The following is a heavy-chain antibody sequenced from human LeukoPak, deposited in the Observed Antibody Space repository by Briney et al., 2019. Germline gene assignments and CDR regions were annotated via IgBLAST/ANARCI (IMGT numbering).Heavy chain of an antibody. V-gene: IGHV3-74*01. CDR2: INSDGSST. D-gene: IGHD3-22*01. J-gene: IGHJ4*02. CDR1: GFTFSSYW. CDR3: ARDPGYYDSSGYYASFDY. Sequence: GGSLRLSCAASGFTFSSYWMHWARHAPGKGLVWVSRINSDGSSTRYADSGKGRFTISRDNAKNTLYLQMNSLRAEDTAVYYCARDPGYYDSSGYYASFDYWGQGTLVTVSS.